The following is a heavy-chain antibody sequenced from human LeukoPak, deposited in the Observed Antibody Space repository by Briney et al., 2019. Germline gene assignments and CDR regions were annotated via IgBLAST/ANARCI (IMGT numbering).Heavy chain of an antibody. D-gene: IGHD6-13*01. CDR3: AREEQQLVYFDY. CDR2: IYYSGST. CDR1: GGSISSSSYY. Sequence: SETLSLTCTVSGGSISSSSYYWGWIRPPPGKGLEWIGSIYYSGSTYYNPSLKSRVTISVDTSKNQFSLKLSSVTAADTAVYYCAREEQQLVYFDYWGQGTLVTVSS. V-gene: IGHV4-39*02. J-gene: IGHJ4*02.